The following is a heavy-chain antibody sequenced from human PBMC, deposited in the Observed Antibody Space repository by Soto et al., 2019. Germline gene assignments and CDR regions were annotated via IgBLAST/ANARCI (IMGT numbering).Heavy chain of an antibody. J-gene: IGHJ5*02. CDR3: ARLSAAGLPEDNWFDP. V-gene: IGHV5-51*01. Sequence: GESLKISCKGSGYSFTSYWIGWVRQMPGKGLEWMGIIYPGDSDTRYSPSFQGQVTISADKSISTAYLQWSSLKASDTAMYYCARLSAAGLPEDNWFDPWGQGTLVTVSS. D-gene: IGHD6-13*01. CDR2: IYPGDSDT. CDR1: GYSFTSYW.